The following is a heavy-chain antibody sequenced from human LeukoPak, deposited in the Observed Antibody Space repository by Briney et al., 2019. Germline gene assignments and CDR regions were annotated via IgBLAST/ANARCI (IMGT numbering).Heavy chain of an antibody. D-gene: IGHD2-2*01. CDR1: GYSFTSYW. CDR3: ARVSTSCCDAFDI. CDR2: IYPGDSDT. V-gene: IGHV5-51*01. J-gene: IGHJ3*02. Sequence: GESLKISCKGSGYSFTSYWIGWVRQMPGKGLEWMGIIYPGDSDTRYSPSFQGQVTISADKSITTAYLQWSSLKASDTATYYCARVSTSCCDAFDIWGQGTMVTISS.